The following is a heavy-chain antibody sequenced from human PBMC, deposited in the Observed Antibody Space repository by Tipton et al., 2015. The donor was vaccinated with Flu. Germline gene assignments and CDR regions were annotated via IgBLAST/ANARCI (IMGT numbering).Heavy chain of an antibody. CDR3: ARGWAPTGTTPGEDGY. D-gene: IGHD1-7*01. CDR2: IIPIFGTA. J-gene: IGHJ4*02. Sequence: QVQLVQSGAEVKKPGASVKVSCKASGYTFTSYGISWVRQAPGQGLEWMGGIIPIFGTANYAQKFQGRVTITADKSTSTAYMELSSLRSEDTAVYYCARGWAPTGTTPGEDGYWGQGTLVTVSS. V-gene: IGHV1-69*06. CDR1: GYTFTSYG.